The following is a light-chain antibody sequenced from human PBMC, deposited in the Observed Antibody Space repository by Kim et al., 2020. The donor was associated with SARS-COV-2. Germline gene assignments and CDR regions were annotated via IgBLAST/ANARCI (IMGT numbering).Light chain of an antibody. Sequence: DIQMTQSPSSLSASVGDRVTITCRASQSLSGWMDWYQQKPGKAPKLLIYKASSLESGVPSRFSGSGSGTEFTLTISSLQPDDFATYYCQQYKTYPLTFGGVLKVDIK. J-gene: IGKJ4*01. CDR1: QSLSGW. CDR3: QQYKTYPLT. CDR2: KAS. V-gene: IGKV1-5*03.